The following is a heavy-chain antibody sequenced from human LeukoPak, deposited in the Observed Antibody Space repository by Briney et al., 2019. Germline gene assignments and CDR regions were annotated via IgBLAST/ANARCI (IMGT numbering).Heavy chain of an antibody. CDR2: ISSSSSDI. J-gene: IGHJ5*02. CDR1: GFTFSSYS. V-gene: IGHV3-21*01. CDR3: ARGDGHGSGIYSKPPFNA. Sequence: GGSLRLSCAASGFTFSSYSMSWVRQAPGKGLQWVSSISSSSSDIYDADSVKGRFTISRDNAKNSLYLQMNSLRAEDTAVYYCARGDGHGSGIYSKPPFNAWGQGTLVTVSS. D-gene: IGHD3-10*01.